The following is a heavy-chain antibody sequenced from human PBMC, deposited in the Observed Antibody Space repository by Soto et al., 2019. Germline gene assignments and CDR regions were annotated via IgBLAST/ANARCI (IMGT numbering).Heavy chain of an antibody. Sequence: PSETLSLTCTVSGGSISSYCWSWIRQPPGKGLEWIGYIYYSGSTNYNPSLKSRVTISVDTSKNQFSLKLSSVTAADTAVYYCASTSVTPYYYYYMDVWGKGTTVTVSS. V-gene: IGHV4-59*01. J-gene: IGHJ6*03. CDR3: ASTSVTPYYYYYMDV. D-gene: IGHD3-10*01. CDR2: IYYSGST. CDR1: GGSISSYC.